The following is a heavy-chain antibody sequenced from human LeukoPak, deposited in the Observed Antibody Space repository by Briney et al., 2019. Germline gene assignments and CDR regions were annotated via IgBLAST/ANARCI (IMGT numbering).Heavy chain of an antibody. J-gene: IGHJ3*02. Sequence: GGSLRLSCAASGFTFSSYAMSWVRQAPGKGLEWVSAISGSGGSTYYADSVKGRFTISRDNSKNTLYLQMNSLRAEDTAVYYCARASRVDDAFDIWGQGTMVTVSS. CDR3: ARASRVDDAFDI. V-gene: IGHV3-23*01. CDR1: GFTFSSYA. D-gene: IGHD4-23*01. CDR2: ISGSGGST.